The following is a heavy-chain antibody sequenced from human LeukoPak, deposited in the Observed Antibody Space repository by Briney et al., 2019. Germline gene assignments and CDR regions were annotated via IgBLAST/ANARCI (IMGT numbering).Heavy chain of an antibody. D-gene: IGHD6-13*01. J-gene: IGHJ4*02. Sequence: PSETLSLTCTVSGGSISSSSYYWGWIRQPPGKGLEWIGSIYYSGSTYYSPSLKSRVTISVDTSKNQFSLKLSSVTAADTAVYYCARQERYSSSWGFDYWGQGTLVTVSS. CDR1: GGSISSSSYY. CDR3: ARQERYSSSWGFDY. CDR2: IYYSGST. V-gene: IGHV4-39*01.